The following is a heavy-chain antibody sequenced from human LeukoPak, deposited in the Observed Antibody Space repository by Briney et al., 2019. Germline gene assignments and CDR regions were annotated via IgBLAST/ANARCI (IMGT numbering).Heavy chain of an antibody. CDR3: AKGDQDRYCSSTSCYLTDY. CDR1: GFTFSDYY. J-gene: IGHJ4*02. D-gene: IGHD2-2*01. Sequence: GGSLRLSCAASGFTFSDYYMSWIRQAPGKGLEWVSAISGSGGSTYYADSVKGRFTISRDNSKNTLYLQVNSLRAEDTAVYYCAKGDQDRYCSSTSCYLTDYWGQGTLVTVSS. V-gene: IGHV3-23*01. CDR2: ISGSGGST.